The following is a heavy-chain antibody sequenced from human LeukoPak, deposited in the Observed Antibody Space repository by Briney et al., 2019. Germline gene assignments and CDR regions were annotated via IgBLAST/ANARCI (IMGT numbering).Heavy chain of an antibody. D-gene: IGHD4-23*01. J-gene: IGHJ3*02. CDR1: GGSISSYY. CDR3: ARDNSYGGNSEAFDI. V-gene: IGHV4-59*01. CDR2: IYYSGST. Sequence: PSETLSLTCTVSGGSISSYYWSWIRQPPGKGLEWIGYIYYSGSTNYNPSLKSRVTISVDTSKNQFSLKLSSVTAADTAVYYCARDNSYGGNSEAFDIWGQGTMVTVSS.